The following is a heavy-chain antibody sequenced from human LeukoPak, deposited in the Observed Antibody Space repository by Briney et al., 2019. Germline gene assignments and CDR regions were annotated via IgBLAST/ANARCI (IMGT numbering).Heavy chain of an antibody. CDR3: AKGPYYVWGSFDY. J-gene: IGHJ4*02. CDR2: IRYDGSNK. Sequence: PGGSLRLSCAASGFTFSSYGMHWVRQAPGKGLEWVAFIRYDGSNKYYADSVKGRFTISRDNSKNTLYLQMNSLRAEGTAVYYCAKGPYYVWGSFDYWGQGTLVTVSS. CDR1: GFTFSSYG. D-gene: IGHD3-16*01. V-gene: IGHV3-30*02.